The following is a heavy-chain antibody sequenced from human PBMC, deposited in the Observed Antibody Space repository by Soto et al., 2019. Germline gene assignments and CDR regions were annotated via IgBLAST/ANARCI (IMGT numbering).Heavy chain of an antibody. CDR1: GFTFSDYY. J-gene: IGHJ5*02. V-gene: IGHV3-11*01. D-gene: IGHD6-19*01. Sequence: GSLRLSCAASGFTFSDYYMSWIRQAPGKGLEWVSYISSSGSTIYYADSVKGRFTISRDNAKNSLYLQMNSLRAEDTAVYYCARDADSSGWYNWFDPWGQGTLVTVSS. CDR3: ARDADSSGWYNWFDP. CDR2: ISSSGSTI.